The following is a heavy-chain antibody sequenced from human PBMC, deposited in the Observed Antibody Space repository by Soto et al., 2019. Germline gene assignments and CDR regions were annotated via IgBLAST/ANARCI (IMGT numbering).Heavy chain of an antibody. Sequence: QVQLQESGPGLVKPSETLSLTCTVSGGSISSYYWSWIRQPPGKGLEWIGYIYYSGSTNYNPSLRXRVTISVDTSKTQFSLKLSSVTAADTAVYYCARRWGATFDFWGQGTLVTVSS. J-gene: IGHJ4*02. CDR1: GGSISSYY. CDR3: ARRWGATFDF. V-gene: IGHV4-59*08. CDR2: IYYSGST. D-gene: IGHD3-16*01.